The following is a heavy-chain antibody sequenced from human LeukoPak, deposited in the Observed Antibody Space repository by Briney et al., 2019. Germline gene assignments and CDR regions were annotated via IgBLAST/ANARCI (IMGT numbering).Heavy chain of an antibody. V-gene: IGHV4-34*01. CDR2: INHSGST. J-gene: IGHJ6*02. CDR3: ARFGVDYDMDV. D-gene: IGHD3-16*01. CDR1: GGSFNGYY. Sequence: SETLSLTCAVYGGSFNGYYWSWIRQPPGKGLEWIGEINHSGSTNYNPSLKSRVTISVDTSKNQLSLKVTSVTGADTAVYYCARFGVDYDMDVWGQGTTVTVSS.